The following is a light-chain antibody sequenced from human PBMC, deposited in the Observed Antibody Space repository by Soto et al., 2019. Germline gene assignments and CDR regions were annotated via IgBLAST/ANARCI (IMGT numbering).Light chain of an antibody. Sequence: EIVLTQSPGTLSLSPGERATLSCRASQTVRTNYLAWFQHKPGQAPRLLSYGASSRATGIPDRFSGSGSGTDFTLTINRLEPEDCAVYFCQQYSDSPLTFGGGTTVPIK. J-gene: IGKJ4*01. V-gene: IGKV3-20*01. CDR1: QTVRTNY. CDR2: GAS. CDR3: QQYSDSPLT.